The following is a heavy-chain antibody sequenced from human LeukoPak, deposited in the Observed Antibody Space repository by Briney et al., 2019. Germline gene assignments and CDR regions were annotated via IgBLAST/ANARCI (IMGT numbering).Heavy chain of an antibody. J-gene: IGHJ4*02. D-gene: IGHD5-12*01. V-gene: IGHV1-2*02. CDR1: GYTFTGYY. CDR3: AREGSGYSGYDLIGGPLDY. CDR2: INPNTGGT. Sequence: ASVKVSCKASGYTFTGYYMHWVRQAPGQGLEWMGWINPNTGGTNYAQKFQGRVTMTRDTSISTAYMELSRLRSDDTAVYYCAREGSGYSGYDLIGGPLDYWGQGALVTVS.